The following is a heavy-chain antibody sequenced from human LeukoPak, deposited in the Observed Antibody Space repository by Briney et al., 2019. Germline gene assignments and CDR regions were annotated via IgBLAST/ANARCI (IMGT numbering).Heavy chain of an antibody. CDR3: ARGRIAVAGPFDY. CDR1: GFTVSSNY. J-gene: IGHJ4*02. D-gene: IGHD6-19*01. Sequence: GGSLRLSCAASGFTVSSNYMNWVRQAPGEGLGWVSVIYSGGSTYYADSVKGRFTISRDNSKNTLYLQMNSLRAEDTAVYYCARGRIAVAGPFDYWGQGTLVTVSS. V-gene: IGHV3-53*01. CDR2: IYSGGST.